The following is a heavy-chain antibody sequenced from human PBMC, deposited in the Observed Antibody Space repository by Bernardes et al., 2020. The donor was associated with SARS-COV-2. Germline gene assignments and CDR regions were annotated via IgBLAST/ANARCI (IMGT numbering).Heavy chain of an antibody. CDR3: ARDAGPYYYFYMDV. CDR1: GGSITNYY. J-gene: IGHJ6*03. D-gene: IGHD6-13*01. CDR2: IFTSGST. Sequence: SETLSLTCYVSGGSITNYYWSWIRQPAGKGLEWIGRIFTSGSTTYNPSLKSRVTMSVDTSKNQISLKLKSVTAADTAAYYCARDAGPYYYFYMDVWGKGTTVTVS. V-gene: IGHV4-4*07.